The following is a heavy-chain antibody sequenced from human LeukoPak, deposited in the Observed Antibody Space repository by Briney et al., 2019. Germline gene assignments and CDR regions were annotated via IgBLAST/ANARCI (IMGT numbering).Heavy chain of an antibody. V-gene: IGHV3-30*04. CDR2: ISYDGSNK. Sequence: GGSLRHSCAASGFTFSSYAMHWVRQAPGKGLEWVAVISYDGSNKYNADSVKGRFTISRDNSKNTLYLQMNSLRAEDTAVYYSARGFPSIVVVVAATPGSDYWGQGTLVTVSS. J-gene: IGHJ4*02. CDR3: ARGFPSIVVVVAATPGSDY. CDR1: GFTFSSYA. D-gene: IGHD2-15*01.